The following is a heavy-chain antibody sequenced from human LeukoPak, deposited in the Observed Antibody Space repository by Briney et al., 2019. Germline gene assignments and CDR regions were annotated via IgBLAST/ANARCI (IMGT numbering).Heavy chain of an antibody. J-gene: IGHJ6*03. CDR1: SGSINSRSYY. D-gene: IGHD4-17*01. V-gene: IGHV4-39*01. CDR2: VYYGGTT. CDR3: ARRATTVTTGYYYYYMDV. Sequence: SSETLSLTCTVSSGSINSRSYYWGWIRQPPGKGLEWIGSVYYGGTTYYNPSLKSRVTISEDASKNQFSLKLSSVTAADTAVYYCARRATTVTTGYYYYYMDVWGKGTTVTVSS.